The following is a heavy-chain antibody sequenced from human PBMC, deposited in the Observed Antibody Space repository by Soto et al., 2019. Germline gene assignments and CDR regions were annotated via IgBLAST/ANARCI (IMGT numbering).Heavy chain of an antibody. V-gene: IGHV3-21*01. Sequence: EGSLRLSCTASGFTFSSYRMNWVRHAPGKGLEWASSISSRSSYIYYADSVKGRFTISRDNAKNSLYLQMNSLRAEATAVYYCARDGGSSWTHRTNYYYYYGMDVWGQGTTVTVSS. CDR2: ISSRSSYI. J-gene: IGHJ6*02. CDR1: GFTFSSYR. D-gene: IGHD6-13*01. CDR3: ARDGGSSWTHRTNYYYYYGMDV.